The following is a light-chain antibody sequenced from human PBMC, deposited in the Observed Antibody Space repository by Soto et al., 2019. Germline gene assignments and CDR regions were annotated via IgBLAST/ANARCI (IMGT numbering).Light chain of an antibody. CDR3: QQRSNWPPWT. CDR1: QSVRSNY. V-gene: IGKV3D-20*02. J-gene: IGKJ1*01. Sequence: EIVLTQSPGTLSLSSGERATLSCRASQSVRSNYLAWYQQKPGQAPRLLIYGASSRATGIPDRFGGSGSGTDFTLTISRLEPEDYAVYYLQQRSNWPPWTFGQGTKVEIK. CDR2: GAS.